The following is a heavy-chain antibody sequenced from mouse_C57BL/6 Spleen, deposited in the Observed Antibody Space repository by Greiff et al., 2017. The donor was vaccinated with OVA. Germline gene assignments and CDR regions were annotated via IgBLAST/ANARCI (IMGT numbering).Heavy chain of an antibody. Sequence: VHVKQSGAELVRPGASVKLSCTASGFNIKDDYMHWVKQRPEQGLEWIGWIDPENGDTEYASKFQGKATITADTSSNTAYLQLSSLTSEDTAVYYCTLAYYSNYRFAYWGQGTLVTVSA. CDR3: TLAYYSNYRFAY. J-gene: IGHJ3*01. CDR1: GFNIKDDY. V-gene: IGHV14-4*01. D-gene: IGHD2-5*01. CDR2: IDPENGDT.